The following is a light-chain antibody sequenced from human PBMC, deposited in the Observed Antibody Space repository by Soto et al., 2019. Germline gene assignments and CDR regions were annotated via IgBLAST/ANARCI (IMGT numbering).Light chain of an antibody. CDR1: SSDIGSNNF. CDR3: SSYATNALLL. J-gene: IGLJ3*02. CDR2: EVS. Sequence: QSALTQPASVSGSPGQTVTISCTGSSSDIGSNNFVSWYQHHPDKAPKLLMFEVSNRPSGVSNRFSGSKSGNTASLTISGLQAQDEANYYCSSYATNALLLFGGGTKLTVL. V-gene: IGLV2-14*01.